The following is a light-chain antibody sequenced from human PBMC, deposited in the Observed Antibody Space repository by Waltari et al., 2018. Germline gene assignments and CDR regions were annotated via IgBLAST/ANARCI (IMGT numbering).Light chain of an antibody. CDR2: DAS. Sequence: DIQMTQSPSTLSASEGDRVTITCQASHTINNYLAWYQQKPGKAPTLVIYDASSLESGVPSRFSGSGSGTEFTLTISSLQPDDFATYYCQQYDFYSLTFGGGTRVEIK. J-gene: IGKJ4*01. CDR3: QQYDFYSLT. CDR1: HTINNY. V-gene: IGKV1-5*01.